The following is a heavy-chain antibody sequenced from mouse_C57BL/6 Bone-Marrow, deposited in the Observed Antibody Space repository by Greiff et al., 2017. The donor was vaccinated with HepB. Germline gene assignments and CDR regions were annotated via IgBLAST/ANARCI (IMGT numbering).Heavy chain of an antibody. D-gene: IGHD2-2*01. CDR2: IDPSDSYT. CDR3: ARESSQGYD. Sequence: QVQLQQPGAELVMPGASVKLSCKASGYTFTSYWMHWVKQRPGQGLEWIGEIDPSDSYTNYNQKFKGKSTLTVDKSSSTAYMQLSSLTSEDSAVYYCARESSQGYDWGKGTTVTVAS. J-gene: IGHJ4*01. V-gene: IGHV1-69*01. CDR1: GYTFTSYW.